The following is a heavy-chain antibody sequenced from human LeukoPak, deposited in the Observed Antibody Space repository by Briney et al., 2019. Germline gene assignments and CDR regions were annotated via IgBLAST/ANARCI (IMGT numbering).Heavy chain of an antibody. J-gene: IGHJ4*02. Sequence: GGSLRLSWAAGGFIFSSYARSSVRQAPGKGLEWVSGISGSDGYTFYADSVKGRFTISRDNSKNTLDLQMNSLRAEDTAVYYCAKARGYRSSWYDYWGQGIMVTVSS. V-gene: IGHV3-23*01. CDR1: GFIFSSYA. CDR2: ISGSDGYT. CDR3: AKARGYRSSWYDY. D-gene: IGHD6-13*01.